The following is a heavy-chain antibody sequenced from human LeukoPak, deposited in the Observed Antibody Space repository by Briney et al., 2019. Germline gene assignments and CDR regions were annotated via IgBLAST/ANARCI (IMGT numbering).Heavy chain of an antibody. J-gene: IGHJ4*02. Sequence: GASVTVSCTSSGYTFTIYDINWVRQAPGQGLEWLGWMTPNSGDTGYAQKFQGRVTMTRDTSISTAYMELSSLKSEDTAVYYCARNYYGSGTFDYWGQGTLVTVSS. V-gene: IGHV1-8*01. CDR1: GYTFTIYD. CDR3: ARNYYGSGTFDY. CDR2: MTPNSGDT. D-gene: IGHD3-10*01.